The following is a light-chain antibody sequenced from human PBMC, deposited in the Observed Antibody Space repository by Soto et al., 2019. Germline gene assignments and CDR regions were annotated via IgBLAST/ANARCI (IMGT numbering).Light chain of an antibody. CDR1: QSVSRNY. CDR2: GAS. Sequence: EIVLTQSPGTLSLSPGVRATLSCRAGQSVSRNYLAWYQQKPGQAPRLLIYGASTRATGIPDRFSGSGSGTDFTLTIARLEPADCAVYYCLQYGTLPYTFGQGTKLEIK. CDR3: LQYGTLPYT. V-gene: IGKV3-20*01. J-gene: IGKJ2*01.